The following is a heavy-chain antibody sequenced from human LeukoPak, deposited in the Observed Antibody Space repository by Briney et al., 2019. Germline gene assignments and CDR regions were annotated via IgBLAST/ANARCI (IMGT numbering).Heavy chain of an antibody. CDR3: ARDEGVRWYYYAGYAFDI. D-gene: IGHD3-10*01. CDR2: ISAYNGNT. V-gene: IGHV1-18*01. Sequence: GASVKVSCKASGYTFTSYGISWVRQAPGQGLEWMGWISAYNGNTNYAQKLQGRVTMTTDTSTSTAYMELRSLRSDDTAVYYCARDEGVRWYYYAGYAFDIWGQGTMVTVSS. CDR1: GYTFTSYG. J-gene: IGHJ3*02.